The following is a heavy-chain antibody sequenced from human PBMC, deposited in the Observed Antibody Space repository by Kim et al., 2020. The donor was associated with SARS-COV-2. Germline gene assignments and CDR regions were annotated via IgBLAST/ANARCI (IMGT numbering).Heavy chain of an antibody. CDR3: ARSGRGFDFLTGYSPLDY. D-gene: IGHD3-9*01. V-gene: IGHV4-59*12. CDR2: LYQTWST. CDR1: GDSINDFY. J-gene: IGHJ4*01. Sequence: SETLSLTSTVSGDSINDFYWSWIRQSPGRGLEWLGYLYQTWSTNYNPSLMGRVTMTLDTSKNQVSLKLTSVTAADTAMYFCARSGRGFDFLTGYSPLDY.